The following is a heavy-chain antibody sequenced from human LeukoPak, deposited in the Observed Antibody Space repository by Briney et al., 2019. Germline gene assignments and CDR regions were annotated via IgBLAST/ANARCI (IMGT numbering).Heavy chain of an antibody. D-gene: IGHD3-22*01. Sequence: KSSETLSLTCTVSGGSISSSSYYWGWIRQPPGKGLEWIGSIYYSGSTYYNPSLKSRVTISVDTSKNQFSLKLSSVTAADTAVYYCARRADYYDSSGYYYSSTFDYWGQGTLVTVSS. J-gene: IGHJ4*02. V-gene: IGHV4-39*01. CDR1: GGSISSSSYY. CDR3: ARRADYYDSSGYYYSSTFDY. CDR2: IYYSGST.